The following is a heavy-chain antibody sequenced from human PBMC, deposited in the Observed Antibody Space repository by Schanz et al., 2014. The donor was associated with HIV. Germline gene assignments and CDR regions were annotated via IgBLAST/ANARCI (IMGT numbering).Heavy chain of an antibody. Sequence: QVWLVQSGAEVKKPGASVRVSCKASGYTFTSYGISWVRQATGQGLEWMGWMNPNSGNTGYAQKFQGRVTMTRNTSISTAYMELSSLRSEDTAVYYCASLVGATGLELDYWGQGTLVTVSS. V-gene: IGHV1-8*02. CDR1: GYTFTSYG. J-gene: IGHJ4*02. CDR3: ASLVGATGLELDY. D-gene: IGHD1-26*01. CDR2: MNPNSGNT.